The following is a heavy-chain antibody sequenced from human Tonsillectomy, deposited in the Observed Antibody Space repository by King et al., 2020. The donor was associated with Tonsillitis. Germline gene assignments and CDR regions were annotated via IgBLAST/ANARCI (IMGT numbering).Heavy chain of an antibody. Sequence: VQLQQSGPGLVKPSQTLSLTCAISGDSVSSNSAAWNWIRQSPSRGLEWLGRTYYRSKWYNDYAVSVKSRITINPDTSKNQFSLQLNSVTPEDTAVYYCASDHPGSRSWNYYYYGMDVWGQGTTVTGSS. CDR1: GDSVSSNSAA. CDR2: TYYRSKWYN. D-gene: IGHD6-13*01. V-gene: IGHV6-1*01. J-gene: IGHJ6*02. CDR3: ASDHPGSRSWNYYYYGMDV.